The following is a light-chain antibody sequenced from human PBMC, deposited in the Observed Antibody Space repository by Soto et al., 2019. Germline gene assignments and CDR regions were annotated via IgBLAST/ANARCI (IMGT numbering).Light chain of an antibody. CDR1: SSDVGGYIY. CDR2: DVS. J-gene: IGLJ3*02. CDR3: CSYAGNKTVV. Sequence: QSALTQPRSVSGPPGQSVTISCTGTSSDVGGYIYVSWYQQYPAKAPKVMIYDVSRRPSGVPDRFSGSKSGNTASLTISGLQAEDEAVYYCCSYAGNKTVVFGGGTKVTVL. V-gene: IGLV2-11*01.